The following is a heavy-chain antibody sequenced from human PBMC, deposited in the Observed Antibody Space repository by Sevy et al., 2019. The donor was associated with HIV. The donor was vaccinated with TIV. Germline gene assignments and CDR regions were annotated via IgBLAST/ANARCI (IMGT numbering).Heavy chain of an antibody. V-gene: IGHV3-30-3*01. J-gene: IGHJ5*02. CDR1: GFTFSSYA. D-gene: IGHD5-12*01. CDR2: ISYDGSNK. Sequence: GGSLRLSCAASGFTFSSYAMHWVRQAPGKGLEWVAVISYDGSNKYYADSVKGRFTISRDNSKSTLYLQMNSLRAEDTAVYYCARDKELGDGYNYWFDPWGQGTLVTVSS. CDR3: ARDKELGDGYNYWFDP.